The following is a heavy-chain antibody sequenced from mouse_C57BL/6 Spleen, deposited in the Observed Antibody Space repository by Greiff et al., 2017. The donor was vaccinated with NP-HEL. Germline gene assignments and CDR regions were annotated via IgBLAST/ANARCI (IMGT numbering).Heavy chain of an antibody. CDR3: ARSHYSNYGDY. V-gene: IGHV1-69*01. J-gene: IGHJ2*01. Sequence: QVQLQQPGAELVMPGASVKLSCKASGYTFTSYWMHWVKQRPGQGLEWIGEIDPSDSYTNYNQKFKGKSTLTVDKSSSTAYMQLSSLTSEDSAVYYCARSHYSNYGDYWGQGTTLTVSS. D-gene: IGHD2-5*01. CDR2: IDPSDSYT. CDR1: GYTFTSYW.